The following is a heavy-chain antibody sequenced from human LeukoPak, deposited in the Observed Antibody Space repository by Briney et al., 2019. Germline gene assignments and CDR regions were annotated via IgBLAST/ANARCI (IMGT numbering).Heavy chain of an antibody. D-gene: IGHD1-14*01. CDR2: INHSGST. V-gene: IGHV4-34*01. Sequence: SETLSLTCAVYGGSFSGYYWSWIRQPPGKGLEWIGEINHSGSTNYNPSLKSRVTISVDTSKNQFSLRLSSVTAADTAVYYCARGLNNRKSGRRFDIFEIWGQGTMVTVSS. J-gene: IGHJ3*02. CDR3: ARGLNNRKSGRRFDIFEI. CDR1: GGSFSGYY.